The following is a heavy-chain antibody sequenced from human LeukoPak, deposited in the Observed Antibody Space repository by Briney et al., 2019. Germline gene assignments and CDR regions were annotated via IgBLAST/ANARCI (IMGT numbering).Heavy chain of an antibody. J-gene: IGHJ5*02. CDR2: ISGSGGST. D-gene: IGHD6-13*01. CDR1: GFTFSSYA. Sequence: GGSLRLSCAASGFTFSSYAMSWVRQAPGKGLEWVSAISGSGGSTYYADSVKGRFTISRDNSKNTLYPQMNSLRAEDTAVYYCAKDGIEAAAGQTSWFDPWGQGTLVTVSS. V-gene: IGHV3-23*01. CDR3: AKDGIEAAAGQTSWFDP.